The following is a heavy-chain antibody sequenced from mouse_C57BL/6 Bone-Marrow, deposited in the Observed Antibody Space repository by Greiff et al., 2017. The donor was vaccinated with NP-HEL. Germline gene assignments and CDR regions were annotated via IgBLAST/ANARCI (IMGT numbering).Heavy chain of an antibody. D-gene: IGHD2-3*01. CDR2: ISGGGGNT. CDR1: GFTFSSYT. CDR3: ANDGYYV. Sequence: EVMLVESGGGLVKPGGSLKLSCAASGFTFSSYTMSWVRQTPEKRLEWVATISGGGGNTYYPDSVKGRFTISRDNAKNTLYLQMSRLRSEDTALYYCANDGYYVWGQGTLVTVSA. V-gene: IGHV5-9*01. J-gene: IGHJ3*01.